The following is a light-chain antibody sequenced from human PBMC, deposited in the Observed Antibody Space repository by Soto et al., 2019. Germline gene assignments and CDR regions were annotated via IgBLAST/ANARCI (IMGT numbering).Light chain of an antibody. CDR3: QQRSNWLLT. V-gene: IGKV3-11*01. Sequence: ELVFTQSPATLSLSPGERATLSCRASQSVNSYLAWYQQKPGQAPRLLIYDKSNRATGIPARFSGSGSGTDFTLTISSLEPEDFAVYYCQQRSNWLLTFGGGTKVEIK. CDR2: DKS. CDR1: QSVNSY. J-gene: IGKJ4*01.